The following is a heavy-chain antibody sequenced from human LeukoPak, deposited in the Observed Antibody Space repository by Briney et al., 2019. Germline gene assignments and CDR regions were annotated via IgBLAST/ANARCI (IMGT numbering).Heavy chain of an antibody. V-gene: IGHV3-69-1*01. D-gene: IGHD3-3*01. CDR1: GFTFSSYA. Sequence: GGSLRLSCAASGFTFSSYALNWVRQAPGKGLEWVSSITSGSSIYYAGSVKGRFTISRDNAKNSLYLQMNSLRAEDTAVYYCARESEYDFWTGSYFDYWGQGTLVTVSS. J-gene: IGHJ4*02. CDR3: ARESEYDFWTGSYFDY. CDR2: ITSGSSI.